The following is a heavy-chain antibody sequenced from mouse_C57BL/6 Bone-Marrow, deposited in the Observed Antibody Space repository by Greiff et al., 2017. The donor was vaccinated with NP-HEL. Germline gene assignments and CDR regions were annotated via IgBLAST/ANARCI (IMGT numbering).Heavy chain of an antibody. Sequence: QVQLKESGPELVKPGASVKISCKASGYSFTSYYIHWVQQRPGQGLEWIGWIYPGSGNTKYNEKFKGKATLTDDTSSSTAYMQLSSLTSEDSAVYYCARDYGSSYWYFDVWGTGTTVTVSS. J-gene: IGHJ1*03. CDR1: GYSFTSYY. D-gene: IGHD1-1*01. CDR3: ARDYGSSYWYFDV. V-gene: IGHV1-66*01. CDR2: IYPGSGNT.